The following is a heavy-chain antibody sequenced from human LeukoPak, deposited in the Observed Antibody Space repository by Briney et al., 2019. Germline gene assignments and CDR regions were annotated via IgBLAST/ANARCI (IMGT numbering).Heavy chain of an antibody. CDR1: GYSFTNYA. CDR2: TNGDTGTT. Sequence: GASVKVSCKASGYSFTNYALHWVRQAPGQRLEWMGWTNGDTGTTVFSQDFEGRVTITIDTSASTAYMEPSSLRSEDTAVYYCARSPGGNARTWLDYWGQGTLVTVSS. V-gene: IGHV1-3*02. J-gene: IGHJ4*02. D-gene: IGHD4-23*01. CDR3: ARSPGGNARTWLDY.